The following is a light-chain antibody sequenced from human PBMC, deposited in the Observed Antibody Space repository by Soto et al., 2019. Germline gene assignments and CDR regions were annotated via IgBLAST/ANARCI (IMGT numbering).Light chain of an antibody. CDR2: EVS. J-gene: IGLJ3*02. V-gene: IGLV2-14*01. Sequence: HSALTQPASVSGSPGQSVTISCTGTGSDIGGYDFVSWSQQVHPGKAPQLLIYEVSFRPSGVSDRFSGSKSGNTASLTISGLQAEAEGDYYCTSYTSSRTWVFGGGTKLTVL. CDR1: GSDIGGYDF. CDR3: TSYTSSRTWV.